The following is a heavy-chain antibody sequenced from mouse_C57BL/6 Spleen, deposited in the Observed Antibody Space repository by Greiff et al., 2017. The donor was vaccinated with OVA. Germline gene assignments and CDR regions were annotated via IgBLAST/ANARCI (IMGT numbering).Heavy chain of an antibody. CDR3: TRYDDYDGGFDY. D-gene: IGHD2-4*01. V-gene: IGHV7-3*01. Sequence: EVKLMEPGGGLVQPGGSLSLSCAASGFTFTDYYMRWVRPPPGKALEWLGFIRNTANGYTTEYSASVKGRFTISRDNSQSILYLQRNALRAEDSATYYGTRYDDYDGGFDYWGQGTTLTVAS. J-gene: IGHJ2*01. CDR2: IRNTANGYTT. CDR1: GFTFTDYY.